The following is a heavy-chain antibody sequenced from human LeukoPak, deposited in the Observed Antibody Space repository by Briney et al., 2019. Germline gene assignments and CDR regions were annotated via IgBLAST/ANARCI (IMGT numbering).Heavy chain of an antibody. D-gene: IGHD6-13*01. J-gene: IGHJ6*03. CDR2: ISSSGSYI. Sequence: PGGSLRLSCAASGFTFSSYSMNWVRQAPGKGLEWVSSISSSGSYIYYADSVKGRFTISRDNAKNSLYLQMNSLRAEDTAVYYCARDGSWYDGRYYYYYMDVWGKGTTVTVSS. V-gene: IGHV3-21*01. CDR3: ARDGSWYDGRYYYYYMDV. CDR1: GFTFSSYS.